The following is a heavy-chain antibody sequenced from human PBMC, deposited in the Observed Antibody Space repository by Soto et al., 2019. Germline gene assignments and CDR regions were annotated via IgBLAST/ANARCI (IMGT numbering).Heavy chain of an antibody. CDR3: ARHPSDFWFDP. CDR1: GGSVSSTNW. CDR2: IYHIGTT. Sequence: SETLSLTCAVSGGSVSSTNWWSWVRQSPGKGLEWIGDIYHIGTTNYNPSLRGRVTVSVDTSKNQFSLKLSSVTAADTAVYYCARHPSDFWFDPWGQGTLVTVSS. J-gene: IGHJ5*02. D-gene: IGHD2-21*02. V-gene: IGHV4-4*02.